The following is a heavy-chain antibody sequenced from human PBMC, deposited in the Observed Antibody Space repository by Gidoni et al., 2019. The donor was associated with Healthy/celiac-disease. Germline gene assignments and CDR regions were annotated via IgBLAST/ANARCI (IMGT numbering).Heavy chain of an antibody. CDR2: IYYSGST. CDR1: GGSISSSSYY. Sequence: QLQLQESGPGLVKPSETLSLTCTVSGGSISSSSYYWGWIRQPPGEGLEWIGSIYYSGSTYYNPSLKSRVTISVDTSKNQFSLKLSSVTAADTAVYYCASARDWLSNFDYWGQGTLVTVS. D-gene: IGHD3-9*01. J-gene: IGHJ4*02. V-gene: IGHV4-39*01. CDR3: ASARDWLSNFDY.